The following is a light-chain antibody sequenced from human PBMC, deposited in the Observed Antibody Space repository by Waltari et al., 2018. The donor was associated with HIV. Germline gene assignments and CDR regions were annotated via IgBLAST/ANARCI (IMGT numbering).Light chain of an antibody. J-gene: IGLJ1*01. CDR1: ALRDKY. CDR2: KDT. Sequence: SYELTQPPSVSVLPGQTARITCSGDALRDKYVSWYQQQPGQARVLVMYKDTERPSGIPVRFFGSTSGTSVTLIISGVQAEDEADYYCQSADTSLSYYVFGTGTKVSVL. CDR3: QSADTSLSYYV. V-gene: IGLV3-25*03.